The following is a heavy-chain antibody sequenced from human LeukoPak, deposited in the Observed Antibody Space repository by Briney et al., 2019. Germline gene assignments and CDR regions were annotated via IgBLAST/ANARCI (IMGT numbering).Heavy chain of an antibody. D-gene: IGHD2-2*01. V-gene: IGHV4-39*01. CDR2: IYYRGSI. CDR3: ARQGCSSTTCYLFALYAFDI. CDR1: GGSISSSYY. Sequence: SETLSLTCTVSGGSISSSYYWGWIRQPPGKGLEWIGSIYYRGSIYYNPSLKSRVTISVDTSKNHFSLKLSSVTAADTAVYYCARQGCSSTTCYLFALYAFDIWGQGTMVTVSS. J-gene: IGHJ3*02.